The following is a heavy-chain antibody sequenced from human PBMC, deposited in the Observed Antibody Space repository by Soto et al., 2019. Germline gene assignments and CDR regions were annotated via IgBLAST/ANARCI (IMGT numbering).Heavy chain of an antibody. CDR3: ANSIVTTLGALGAFDV. J-gene: IGHJ3*01. CDR2: IFYSGST. V-gene: IGHV4-30-2*01. D-gene: IGHD4-17*01. CDR1: GRSITSGGYS. Sequence: QLQLQESGSGLVKSSQTLSLTCAVSGRSITSGGYSWNWIRQPPGKGLEWIGYIFYSGSTYYNPSLKSRVTISVDRFKNQFALNLSSVTAADTAVYYCANSIVTTLGALGAFDVWGQGTMVTVSS.